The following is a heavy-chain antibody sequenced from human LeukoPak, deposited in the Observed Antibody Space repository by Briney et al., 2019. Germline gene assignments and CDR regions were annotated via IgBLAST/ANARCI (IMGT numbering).Heavy chain of an antibody. CDR1: GFTVSSNY. Sequence: QPGGSLRLSCAASGFTVSSNYMSWVRQAPGKGLEWVSVIYSGGSTYYADSVKGRFTISRDNSKNTLYLQMNSLRAEDTAVYYCARSRTIFGVVRWYFDYWGQGTLVTVCS. J-gene: IGHJ4*02. CDR3: ARSRTIFGVVRWYFDY. D-gene: IGHD3-3*01. V-gene: IGHV3-66*02. CDR2: IYSGGST.